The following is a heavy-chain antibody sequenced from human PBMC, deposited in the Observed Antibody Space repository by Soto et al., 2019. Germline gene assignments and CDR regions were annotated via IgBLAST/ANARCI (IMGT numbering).Heavy chain of an antibody. J-gene: IGHJ3*02. CDR2: IIPIFGTA. Sequence: SVKVSCKASGGTCSIYAISCVVQSPLQWLDWMGGIIPIFGTANYAQKFQGRVTITADESTSTAYMELSSLRSEDTAVYYCARGLRQLDSTGAFDIWGQGTMVTVSS. V-gene: IGHV1-69*13. CDR3: ARGLRQLDSTGAFDI. D-gene: IGHD6-6*01. CDR1: GGTCSIYA.